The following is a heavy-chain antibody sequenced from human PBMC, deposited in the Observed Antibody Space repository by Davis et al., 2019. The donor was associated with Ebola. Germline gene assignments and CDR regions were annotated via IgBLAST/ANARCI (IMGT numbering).Heavy chain of an antibody. D-gene: IGHD6-19*01. CDR2: ISTDGSTT. J-gene: IGHJ4*02. CDR1: GSSFHTYT. Sequence: PGGSLRLSCAASGSSFHTYTINWFRQAPGRGLEWLAVISTDGSTTFYADSVKGRFTISRDNSKNTLSLQMNSLDTEDTAVDYCAGAVAGTEDFQYWGQGTLVTVSS. CDR3: AGAVAGTEDFQY. V-gene: IGHV3-30*04.